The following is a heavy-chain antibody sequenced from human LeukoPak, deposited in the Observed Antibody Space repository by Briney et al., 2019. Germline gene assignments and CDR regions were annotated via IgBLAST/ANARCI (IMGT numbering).Heavy chain of an antibody. CDR1: GFTLSSYA. J-gene: IGHJ4*02. Sequence: GGSLRLSCAASGFTLSSYAMSWVRQAPGKGLEWVLAISGSGGSTYYADSVKGRSTISRDNSKNTLYLQMNSPRGEDTAVYYCANLETGYWGQETLVTVSS. CDR2: ISGSGGST. D-gene: IGHD1-14*01. CDR3: ANLETGY. V-gene: IGHV3-23*01.